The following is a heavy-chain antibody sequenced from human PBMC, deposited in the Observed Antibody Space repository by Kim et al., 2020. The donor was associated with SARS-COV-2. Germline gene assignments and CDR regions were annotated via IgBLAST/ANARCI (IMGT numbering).Heavy chain of an antibody. CDR3: ARDASGSYVFDY. V-gene: IGHV1-46*01. D-gene: IGHD1-26*01. Sequence: TYAQRIQGRVHMTRYTSTSTCYMELSSLRSEDPAVYYCARDASGSYVFDYWGQGTLVTVSS. J-gene: IGHJ4*02.